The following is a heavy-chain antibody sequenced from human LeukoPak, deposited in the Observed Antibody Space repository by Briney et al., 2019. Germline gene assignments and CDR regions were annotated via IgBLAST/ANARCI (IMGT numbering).Heavy chain of an antibody. Sequence: GGSLRLSCAVSGFTLNKAWMSWVRQTPGKGLEWVGRIKSKTDGGTTEYAAPVKDRFTISRDDSKNTLYLQMNSLRAEDTAIYYCARRIVVAGGRGNYFDYWGQGTLVTVSS. CDR3: ARRIVVAGGRGNYFDY. D-gene: IGHD6-19*01. J-gene: IGHJ4*02. CDR1: GFTLNKAW. V-gene: IGHV3-15*01. CDR2: IKSKTDGGTT.